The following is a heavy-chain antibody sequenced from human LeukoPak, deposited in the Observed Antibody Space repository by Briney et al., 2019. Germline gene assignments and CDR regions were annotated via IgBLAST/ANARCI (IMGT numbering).Heavy chain of an antibody. Sequence: GGSLRLSCAASEFTFSNYAMSWVRQAPGKGLVWVSGISGSGGSTYYADSVKGRFTISRDNSKDTLYLQMTSLRVEDTAVYFCAKDPRGAYIGYDYRGWFDPWGQGTLVTVSS. D-gene: IGHD5-12*01. V-gene: IGHV3-23*01. CDR2: ISGSGGST. CDR3: AKDPRGAYIGYDYRGWFDP. CDR1: EFTFSNYA. J-gene: IGHJ5*02.